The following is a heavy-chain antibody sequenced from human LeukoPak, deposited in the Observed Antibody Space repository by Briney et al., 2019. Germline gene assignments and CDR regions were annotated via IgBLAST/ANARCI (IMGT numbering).Heavy chain of an antibody. CDR1: GGSISSGDYY. Sequence: SETLSFTCTVSGGSISSGDYYWSWIRQPPGKGLEWIGYMHYSGNTYYNPSLKSRITISVDTSNNQFSLKLSSVTAAATAVYYCARHISGLDWFDIWGQGILVTVSS. D-gene: IGHD3-10*01. J-gene: IGHJ5*02. V-gene: IGHV4-30-4*08. CDR3: ARHISGLDWFDI. CDR2: MHYSGNT.